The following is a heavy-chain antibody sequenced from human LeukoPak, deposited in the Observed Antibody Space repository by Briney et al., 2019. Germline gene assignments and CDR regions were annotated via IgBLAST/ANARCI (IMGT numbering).Heavy chain of an antibody. CDR3: ADYGVSGVRNNFY. J-gene: IGHJ4*02. V-gene: IGHV3-23*01. CDR1: GLAFSSYP. CDR2: ISVASNT. D-gene: IGHD3-3*01. Sequence: PGGSLRLSCAASGLAFSSYPMSWVRQAPGKVLEWVSTISVASNTFYADSVKGRFTISRDNSRNTVYLQMTSLRADDMAVYYCADYGVSGVRNNFYWGQGTLVTVSS.